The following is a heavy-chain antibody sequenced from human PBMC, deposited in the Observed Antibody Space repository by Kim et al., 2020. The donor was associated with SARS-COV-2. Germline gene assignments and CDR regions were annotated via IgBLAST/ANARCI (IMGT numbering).Heavy chain of an antibody. V-gene: IGHV3-15*01. CDR2: IKSKTDGGTT. CDR3: TTVFEFRVVAATGGYYYYGMDV. Sequence: GGSLRLSCAASGFTFSNAWMSWVRQAPGKGLEWVGRIKSKTDGGTTDYAAPVKGRFTISRDDSKNTLYLQMNSLKTEDTAVYYCTTVFEFRVVAATGGYYYYGMDVWGQGTTVTVSS. D-gene: IGHD2-15*01. CDR1: GFTFSNAW. J-gene: IGHJ6*02.